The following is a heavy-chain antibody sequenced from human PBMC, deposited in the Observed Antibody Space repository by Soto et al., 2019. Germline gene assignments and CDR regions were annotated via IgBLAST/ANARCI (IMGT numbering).Heavy chain of an antibody. CDR3: ATLPPRIVVVVSPIPT. D-gene: IGHD2-21*02. CDR1: GTSISRTYW. CDR2: IYHSGTT. Sequence: QVQLQQSGPGLVKPSGTLSLTCVVSGTSISRTYWWTWVSQAPGKGLEWIGEIYHSGTTNYNPSLKSRVTISVDKSNNQFSLELTSVTAADTAIYYCATLPPRIVVVVSPIPTGGQGTPVTGSS. V-gene: IGHV4-4*02. J-gene: IGHJ4*02.